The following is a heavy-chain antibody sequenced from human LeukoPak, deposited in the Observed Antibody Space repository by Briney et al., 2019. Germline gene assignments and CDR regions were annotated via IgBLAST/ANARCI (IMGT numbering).Heavy chain of an antibody. CDR1: GYSFTSYW. CDR2: IYPGDSDT. Sequence: GESLKISCKGSGYSFTSYWIGWVRQMPGKGLEWMGIIYPGDSDTRYSPSFQGQVTISADKSISTAYLQWSSLKASDTAMYYCARTPSHSSSWYLVVYWGQGTLVTVSS. CDR3: ARTPSHSSSWYLVVY. J-gene: IGHJ4*02. V-gene: IGHV5-51*01. D-gene: IGHD6-13*01.